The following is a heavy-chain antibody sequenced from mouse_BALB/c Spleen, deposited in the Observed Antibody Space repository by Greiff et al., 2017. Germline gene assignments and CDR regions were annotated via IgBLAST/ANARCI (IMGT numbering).Heavy chain of an antibody. Sequence: LQLKQSGPELEKPGASVKISCKASGYSFTGYNMNWVKQSNGKSLEWIGNIDPYYGGTSYNQKFKGKATLTVDKSSSTAYMQLKSLTSEDSAVYYCARNSYYYGSSLHWFAYWGQGTLVTVSA. J-gene: IGHJ3*01. CDR1: GYSFTGYN. CDR3: ARNSYYYGSSLHWFAY. CDR2: IDPYYGGT. D-gene: IGHD1-1*01. V-gene: IGHV1-39*01.